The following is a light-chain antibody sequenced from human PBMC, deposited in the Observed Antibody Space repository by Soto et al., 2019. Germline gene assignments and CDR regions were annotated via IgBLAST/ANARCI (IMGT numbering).Light chain of an antibody. CDR3: CSHAGSSTCV. Sequence: QSVLTQPASVSGSPGQSITISCTGTSSDVGNYNLVTWYQQHPGKAPKLMIYEVSKRPSRVSNRFSGSKSGNTASLTISGLQAEDEVDYYCCSHAGSSTCVFGTGTKVTVL. V-gene: IGLV2-23*02. CDR1: SSDVGNYNL. J-gene: IGLJ1*01. CDR2: EVS.